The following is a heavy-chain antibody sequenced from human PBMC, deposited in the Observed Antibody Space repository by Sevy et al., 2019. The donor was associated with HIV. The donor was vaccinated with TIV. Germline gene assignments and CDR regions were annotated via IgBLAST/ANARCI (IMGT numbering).Heavy chain of an antibody. J-gene: IGHJ4*01. CDR3: ARDRDDGYCTNGVCFNFDN. V-gene: IGHV3-9*01. CDR1: GFTFDDYA. D-gene: IGHD2-8*01. Sequence: GGSLRLSCAASGFTFDDYAMHWVRQAPGKGLEWVSGISWNSASIDYADSVKGRFTISRDNARNSLYRQMKSLRAEETALYYCARDRDDGYCTNGVCFNFDNWGQGTLVTVSS. CDR2: ISWNSASI.